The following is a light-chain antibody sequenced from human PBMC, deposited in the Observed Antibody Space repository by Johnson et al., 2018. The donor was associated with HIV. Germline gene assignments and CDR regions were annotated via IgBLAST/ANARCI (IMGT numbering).Light chain of an antibody. J-gene: IGLJ1*01. CDR1: SSNIGNNY. CDR2: DNN. V-gene: IGLV1-51*01. CDR3: GTWDSSLSAGV. Sequence: QSVLTQPPSVSAAPGQKVTISCSGSSSNIGNNYVSWYQQLPGTAPKLLIYDNNKRPSGIPDRFSGSKSGTSATLGITGLQTGDEADYYCGTWDSSLSAGVFGTRTKATVL.